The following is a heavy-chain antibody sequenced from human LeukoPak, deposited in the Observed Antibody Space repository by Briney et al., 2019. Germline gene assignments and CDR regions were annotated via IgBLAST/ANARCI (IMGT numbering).Heavy chain of an antibody. V-gene: IGHV4-39*07. Sequence: SETPSLTCTVSGGSISSSSYSWGWIRQPPGKGLEWIGSIYYSGSTYYNPSLKSRVTISVDTSKNQFSLKLSSVTAADTAVYYCARGRVTTVQPQDSYYFDYWGQGTLVTVTS. CDR1: GGSISSSSYS. CDR2: IYYSGST. D-gene: IGHD4-11*01. CDR3: ARGRVTTVQPQDSYYFDY. J-gene: IGHJ4*02.